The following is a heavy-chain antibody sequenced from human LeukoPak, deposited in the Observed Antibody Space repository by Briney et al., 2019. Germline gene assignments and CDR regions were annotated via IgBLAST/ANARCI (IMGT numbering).Heavy chain of an antibody. CDR3: AKVMRITMVRGVIKHGPLDY. D-gene: IGHD3-10*01. CDR1: GFTFSSYA. V-gene: IGHV3-23*01. Sequence: GGSLRLSCAASGFTFSSYAMSWVRQAPGKGLGWVSAISGSGGSTYYADSVKGRFTISRDNSKNTLYLQMNSLRAEDTAAYYCAKVMRITMVRGVIKHGPLDYWGQGTLVTVSS. CDR2: ISGSGGST. J-gene: IGHJ4*02.